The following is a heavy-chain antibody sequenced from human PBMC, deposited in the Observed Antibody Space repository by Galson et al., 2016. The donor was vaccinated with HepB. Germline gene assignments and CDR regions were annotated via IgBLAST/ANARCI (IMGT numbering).Heavy chain of an antibody. V-gene: IGHV6-1*01. J-gene: IGHJ4*02. CDR1: GDSVSSSTAA. CDR3: ARDHLGIGPAFDY. D-gene: IGHD7-27*01. Sequence: CAISGDSVSSSTAAWNWVRQSPSRGLEWLGRTYYRSRWYIDYGIFPGGRVNINADTSKNQFSLQLNSVTPDDTAVYYCARDHLGIGPAFDYWGQGSPVIVSS. CDR2: TYYRSRWYI.